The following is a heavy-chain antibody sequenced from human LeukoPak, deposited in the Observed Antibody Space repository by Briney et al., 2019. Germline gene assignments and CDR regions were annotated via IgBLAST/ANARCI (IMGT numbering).Heavy chain of an antibody. J-gene: IGHJ4*02. Sequence: GGSLRLSCAASGFTFSHYWMTWVRQAPGKGLEGVANIKQDGGEEYYVDSVKGRFAISRDNANNSLYLQMHSLRAEDTAVYYCARGQELDYWGQGTLVTVSS. CDR2: IKQDGGEE. CDR3: ARGQELDY. V-gene: IGHV3-7*02. D-gene: IGHD1-1*01. CDR1: GFTFSHYW.